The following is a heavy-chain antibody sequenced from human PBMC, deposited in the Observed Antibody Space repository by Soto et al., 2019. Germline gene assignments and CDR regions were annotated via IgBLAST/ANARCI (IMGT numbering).Heavy chain of an antibody. V-gene: IGHV4-4*02. J-gene: IGHJ6*02. CDR1: GGSISETTW. D-gene: IGHD7-27*01. CDR2: ISHSGSA. CDR3: QLTRGGLFIMDV. Sequence: QVQLQESGPGLVKPSGTLSLTCTVSGGSISETTWWSWVRQPPGKGLEWIGDISHSGSANYNPSLKSRVTMSVDRSKNQISLILTSVTAADTAVYYCQLTRGGLFIMDVRGQGTTVTVSS.